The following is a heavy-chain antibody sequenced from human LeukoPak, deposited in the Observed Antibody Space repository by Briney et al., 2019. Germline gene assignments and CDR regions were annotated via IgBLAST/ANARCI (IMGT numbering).Heavy chain of an antibody. J-gene: IGHJ4*02. V-gene: IGHV3-72*01. CDR2: TRNKAKSYTT. Sequence: GGSLRLSCATSGFTFSNAWMSWVRQAPGKGLEWVGRTRNKAKSYTTEYAASVKGRFTISRDDSKNSLYLQMNSLKTEDTAVYYCTRGGSGSPLDYWGQGTLVTVSS. CDR1: GFTFSNAW. D-gene: IGHD1-26*01. CDR3: TRGGSGSPLDY.